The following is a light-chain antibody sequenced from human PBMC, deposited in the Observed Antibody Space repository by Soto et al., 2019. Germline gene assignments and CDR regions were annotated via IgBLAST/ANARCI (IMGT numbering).Light chain of an antibody. V-gene: IGKV3-15*01. CDR1: QSVNNN. CDR3: QQYNNLPPDT. Sequence: EIILTQSPASLSGSPGERATLSCRASQSVNNNLAWYQQKPGQAPRLLIYGASTRATGIPGRFRGSGSGTEFTLTITSRQSEDFAVYFCQQYNNLPPDTFGQGTKLEIK. J-gene: IGKJ2*01. CDR2: GAS.